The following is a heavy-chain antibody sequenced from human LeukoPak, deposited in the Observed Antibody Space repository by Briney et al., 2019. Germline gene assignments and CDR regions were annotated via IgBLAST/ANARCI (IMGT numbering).Heavy chain of an antibody. CDR1: GFTFSSYS. CDR3: ARDNNRHYYDSSPFDY. Sequence: PGGSLRLSCAASGFTFSSYSMNWVRQAPGKGLEWVSSISSSSSYIYYADSVKGRFTISRDNAKNSLYLQMNSLRAEDTAVYYCARDNNRHYYDSSPFDYWGQGTLVTVSS. D-gene: IGHD3-22*01. V-gene: IGHV3-21*01. J-gene: IGHJ4*02. CDR2: ISSSSSYI.